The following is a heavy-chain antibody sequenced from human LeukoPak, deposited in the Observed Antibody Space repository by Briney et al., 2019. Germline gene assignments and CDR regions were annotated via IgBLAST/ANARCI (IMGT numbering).Heavy chain of an antibody. CDR3: AAELRSGYFDY. CDR2: FDPEDDER. Sequence: ASVKVSCKVSGYTLSELSMHWVRQAPGKGLEWMGGFDPEDDERVYAQRFQGRVTMTEDTSTDTAYMELSSLRSEDTAIYYCAAELRSGYFDYWGQGTLVTVSS. J-gene: IGHJ4*02. V-gene: IGHV1-24*01. CDR1: GYTLSELS. D-gene: IGHD3-22*01.